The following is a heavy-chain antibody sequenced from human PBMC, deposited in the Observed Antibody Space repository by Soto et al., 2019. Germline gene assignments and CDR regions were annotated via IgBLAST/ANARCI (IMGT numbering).Heavy chain of an antibody. Sequence: GGSLRLSCAASGFTFSSYAMSWVRQAPGKGLEWVAVISYDGSNKYYADSVKGRFTISRDNSKNTLYLQMNSLRAEDTAVYYCAKVDPSRWGQGTLVTVSS. J-gene: IGHJ4*02. CDR3: AKVDPSR. CDR1: GFTFSSYA. V-gene: IGHV3-30-3*01. CDR2: ISYDGSNK. D-gene: IGHD6-25*01.